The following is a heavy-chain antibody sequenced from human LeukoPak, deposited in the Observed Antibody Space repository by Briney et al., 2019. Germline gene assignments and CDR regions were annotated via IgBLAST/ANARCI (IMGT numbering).Heavy chain of an antibody. CDR2: ISYDGSNK. V-gene: IGHV3-30-3*01. J-gene: IGHJ4*02. CDR1: GFTFSGYP. CDR3: ARESQQLAFDY. Sequence: GKSLRLSCAASGFTFSGYPIHWVRQAPGKGLEWVAVISYDGSNKYYADSVKGRFTISRDNSKNTLYLQMNSLRAEDTAVYHCARESQQLAFDYWGQGTLVTVSS. D-gene: IGHD6-13*01.